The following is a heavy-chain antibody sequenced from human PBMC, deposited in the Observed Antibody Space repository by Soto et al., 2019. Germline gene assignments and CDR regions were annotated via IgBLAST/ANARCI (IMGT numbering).Heavy chain of an antibody. D-gene: IGHD2-2*01. V-gene: IGHV3-23*01. CDR1: GFTFSSYA. CDR3: AKDPPPPYCSSTSCLAEYFQH. CDR2: ISGSGGST. Sequence: GESLKISCAASGFTFSSYAMSWVRQAPGKGLEWVSAISGSGGSTYYADSVKGRFTISRDNSKNTLYLQMNSLRAEDTAVYYCAKDPPPPYCSSTSCLAEYFQHWGQGTLVTVSS. J-gene: IGHJ1*01.